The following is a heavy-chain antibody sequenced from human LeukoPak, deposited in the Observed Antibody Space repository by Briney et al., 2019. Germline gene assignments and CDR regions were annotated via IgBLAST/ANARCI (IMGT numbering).Heavy chain of an antibody. CDR2: INHSGST. D-gene: IGHD3-22*01. CDR1: GGSFSGYY. V-gene: IGHV4-34*01. Sequence: KPSETLSLTCAVYGGSFSGYYWSWIRQPPGKGLEWIGEINHSGSTNYNPSLKSRVTISVDTSKNQFSLKLSSVTAADTAVYYCARRRLRITMIVVVIIGAFDIWGQGTMVTVSS. J-gene: IGHJ3*02. CDR3: ARRRLRITMIVVVIIGAFDI.